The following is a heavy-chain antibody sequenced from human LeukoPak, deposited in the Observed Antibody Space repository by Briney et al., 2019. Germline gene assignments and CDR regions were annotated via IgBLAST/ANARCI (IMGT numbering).Heavy chain of an antibody. CDR3: SRSPYISSWTFEY. CDR2: ISSSSTYI. Sequence: GGSLRLSCAASGFTFSSYSMNWVRQAPGKGLEWVSSISSSSTYIYYADSVKGRFTISKDNAKDTLYLQMSSLRPEDTAVYYCSRSPYISSWTFEYWGQGTLVTVSS. J-gene: IGHJ4*02. D-gene: IGHD6-13*01. CDR1: GFTFSSYS. V-gene: IGHV3-21*01.